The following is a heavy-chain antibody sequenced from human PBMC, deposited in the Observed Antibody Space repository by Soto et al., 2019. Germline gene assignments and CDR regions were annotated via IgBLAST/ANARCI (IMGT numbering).Heavy chain of an antibody. CDR1: GGSISSYY. V-gene: IGHV4-4*07. Sequence: QVQLQESGPGLVKPSETLSLTCTVSGGSISSYYWSWIRQPAGRGLAWIGRIYTSGSTNYNPSLRGRVTMSVDRSKNEFSLKQSYRTAADTAVDYFERKTGEAFGELVNWGQETLLSVSS. J-gene: IGHJ4*02. CDR3: ERKTGEAFGELVN. D-gene: IGHD3-10*01. CDR2: IYTSGST.